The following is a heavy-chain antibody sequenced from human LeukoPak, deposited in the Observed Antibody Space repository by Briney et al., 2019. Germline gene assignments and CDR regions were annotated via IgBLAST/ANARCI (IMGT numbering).Heavy chain of an antibody. CDR1: GFTFNTYA. D-gene: IGHD6-13*01. V-gene: IGHV3-23*01. CDR2: ISGSGGTT. CDR3: AKDLLAAAFCLDY. J-gene: IGHJ4*02. Sequence: GGSLRLSCAASGFTFNTYAMSWVRQAPGKGLEWVSTISGSGGTTYYADSVKGRFTISRDNSKNTLYLQMNSLRAEDTAVYYCAKDLLAAAFCLDYWGQGTLVTVSS.